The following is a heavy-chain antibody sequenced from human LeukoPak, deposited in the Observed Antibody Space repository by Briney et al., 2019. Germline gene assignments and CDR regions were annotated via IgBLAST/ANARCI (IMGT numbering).Heavy chain of an antibody. V-gene: IGHV4-34*01. CDR3: ASFSWGSGSYNQEAIWSWFDP. D-gene: IGHD3-10*01. Sequence: SETLSLTCAVYGGSFSGYYWSWIRQPPGKGLEWIGEINHSGSSNYNPSLKSRVTISVDTSKNQFSLKLSSVTAADTAVYYCASFSWGSGSYNQEAIWSWFDPWGQGTLVTVSS. CDR1: GGSFSGYY. CDR2: INHSGSS. J-gene: IGHJ5*02.